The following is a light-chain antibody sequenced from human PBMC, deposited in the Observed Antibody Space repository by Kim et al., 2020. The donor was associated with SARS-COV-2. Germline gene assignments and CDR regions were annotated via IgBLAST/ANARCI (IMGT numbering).Light chain of an antibody. CDR2: KAS. V-gene: IGKV1-5*03. CDR1: QSVSTW. Sequence: DVQMTQSPSTLSASVGDRVTITCRASQSVSTWLAWYQQKPGKAPKLLIYKASNLESGVPSRFSGSGSGTEFTVTISSLQAEDFATYFCQQYNSGWTFGQGTKVDIK. J-gene: IGKJ1*01. CDR3: QQYNSGWT.